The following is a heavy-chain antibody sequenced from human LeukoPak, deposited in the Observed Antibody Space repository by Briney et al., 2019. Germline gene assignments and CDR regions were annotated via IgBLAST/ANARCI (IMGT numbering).Heavy chain of an antibody. CDR2: IIPVLNIT. V-gene: IGHV1-69*04. D-gene: IGHD5-18*01. CDR1: GGTFSSSA. CDR3: ARDQGLTAPPPYGLDV. Sequence: SVKVSCKTSGGTFSSSAITWVRQAPGQGLEWMGRIIPVLNITTYAQKFQGSVTITADTSTSTVYMELSSLRSEETAVYYCARDQGLTAPPPYGLDVWGKGTTVIVSS. J-gene: IGHJ6*04.